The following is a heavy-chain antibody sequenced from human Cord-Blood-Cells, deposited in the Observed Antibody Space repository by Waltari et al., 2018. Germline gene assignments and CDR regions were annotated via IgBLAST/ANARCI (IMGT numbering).Heavy chain of an antibody. CDR1: GFTFSSYA. CDR3: ARPIDY. CDR2: ISYDGSNK. V-gene: IGHV3-30-3*01. J-gene: IGHJ4*02. Sequence: QVQLVESGGGVVQPGRSLRLSCAASGFTFSSYAMPWVRQAPGKGLEWVAVISYDGSNKYYADSVKGRFTISRDNSKNTLYLQMNSLRAEDTAVYYCARPIDYWGQGTLVTVSS.